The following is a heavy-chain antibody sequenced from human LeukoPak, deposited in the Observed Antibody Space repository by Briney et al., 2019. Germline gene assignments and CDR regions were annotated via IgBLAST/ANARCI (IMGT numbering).Heavy chain of an antibody. Sequence: ASVKVSCKASGYTFTSYGISWVRQAPGQGLEWMGWISAYNGNTNYAQKFQGRVTMTRDTSISTAYMELSRLRSDDTAVYYCARVGPWYYYDSSGYYFFDYWGQGTLVTVSS. D-gene: IGHD3-22*01. CDR1: GYTFTSYG. CDR3: ARVGPWYYYDSSGYYFFDY. J-gene: IGHJ4*02. V-gene: IGHV1-18*01. CDR2: ISAYNGNT.